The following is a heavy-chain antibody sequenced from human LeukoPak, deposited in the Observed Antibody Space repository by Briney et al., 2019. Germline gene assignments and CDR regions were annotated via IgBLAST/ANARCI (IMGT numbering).Heavy chain of an antibody. D-gene: IGHD6-19*01. CDR2: ISSSSSYI. Sequence: PGGSLRLSCAASGFTFSSYSMNWVRQAPGKGLEWVSSISSSSSYIYYADSVKGRFTISRDNAKNSLYLQMNSLRVEDTAVYYCARGGDSSGWYDYYYMDVWGKGTTVTVSS. CDR3: ARGGDSSGWYDYYYMDV. J-gene: IGHJ6*03. V-gene: IGHV3-21*01. CDR1: GFTFSSYS.